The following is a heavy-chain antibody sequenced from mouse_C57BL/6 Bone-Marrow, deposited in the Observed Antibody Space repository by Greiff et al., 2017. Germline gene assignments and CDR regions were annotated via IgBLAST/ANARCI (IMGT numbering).Heavy chain of an antibody. CDR1: GFNIKDDY. CDR2: IDPENGDT. D-gene: IGHD1-3*01. CDR3: TTYNYVFAY. Sequence: VQLQQSGAELVRPGASVKLSCTASGFNIKDDYMHWVKQRPEQGLEWIGWIDPENGDTEYASQFQGKATITADTSSNTAYLQLSSLTSADTAVYYRTTYNYVFAYCGQGTLVTVSA. V-gene: IGHV14-4*01. J-gene: IGHJ3*01.